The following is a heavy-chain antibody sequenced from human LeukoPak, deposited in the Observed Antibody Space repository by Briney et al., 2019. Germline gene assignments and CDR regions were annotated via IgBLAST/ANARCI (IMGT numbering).Heavy chain of an antibody. J-gene: IGHJ1*01. Sequence: SETLSPTCALHGGSPSGSYWRWIPPPPGKGLEWIGQINHSGSTNYNPSLKSRVTISVDTSKNQFSLKLSSVTAADTAVYYCARGRYCSSTSCANGRRGYFQHWGQGTLVTVSS. D-gene: IGHD2-2*01. CDR1: GGSPSGSY. CDR3: ARGRYCSSTSCANGRRGYFQH. V-gene: IGHV4-34*01. CDR2: INHSGST.